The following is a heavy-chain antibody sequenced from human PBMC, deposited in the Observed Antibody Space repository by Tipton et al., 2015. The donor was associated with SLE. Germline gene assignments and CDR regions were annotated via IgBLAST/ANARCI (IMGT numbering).Heavy chain of an antibody. D-gene: IGHD6-13*01. CDR2: IYTSGST. Sequence: TLSLTCTVSGGSISSGGYYWSWIRQHPGKGLEWIGYIYTSGSTNYNPSLKSRVTISVDTSKKQSSLKLSSVTAADTAVYYCAREGSSWSDWFDPWGQGTLVTVSS. CDR1: GGSISSGGYY. CDR3: AREGSSWSDWFDP. J-gene: IGHJ5*02. V-gene: IGHV4-31*03.